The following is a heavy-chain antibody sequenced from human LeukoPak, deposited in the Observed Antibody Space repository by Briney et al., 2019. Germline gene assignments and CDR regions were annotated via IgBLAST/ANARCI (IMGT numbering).Heavy chain of an antibody. Sequence: GGSLRLSCAASGFTFDDYAMHWVRQAPGKGLEWVSGISWNSGSIGYADSVKGRFTISRDNAKNSLYLQMNSLRAEDTALYYCVKSRYYYDSSGYLDYWGQGTLVTVSS. CDR2: ISWNSGSI. CDR1: GFTFDDYA. V-gene: IGHV3-9*01. D-gene: IGHD3-22*01. CDR3: VKSRYYYDSSGYLDY. J-gene: IGHJ4*02.